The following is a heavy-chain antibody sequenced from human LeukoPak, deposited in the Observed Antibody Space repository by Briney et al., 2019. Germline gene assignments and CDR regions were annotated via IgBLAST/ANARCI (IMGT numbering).Heavy chain of an antibody. CDR1: GGSFSGYY. CDR2: INHSGST. Sequence: SETLSLTCAVYGGSFSGYYWSWIRQPPGKGLEWIGEINHSGSTNYNPSLKSRVTISVDTSKNQFSLKLSSVTAADTAVYYCARRRPSTMIVVINNWFDPWGQGTLVTVSS. V-gene: IGHV4-34*01. CDR3: ARRRPSTMIVVINNWFDP. D-gene: IGHD3-22*01. J-gene: IGHJ5*02.